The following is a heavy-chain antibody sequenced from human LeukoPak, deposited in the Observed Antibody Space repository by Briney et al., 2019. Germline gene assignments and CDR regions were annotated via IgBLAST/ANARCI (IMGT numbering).Heavy chain of an antibody. CDR1: GFTFSSYS. J-gene: IGHJ6*03. D-gene: IGHD1-26*01. Sequence: GGSLRLSCAASGFTFSSYSMNWVRQAPGKGLEWVSYISSSSSTIYYADSVKGRFTISRDNAKNSLYLQMNSLRAEDTAVYYCARSGRSYYMDVWGKGTTVTVSS. V-gene: IGHV3-48*01. CDR2: ISSSSSTI. CDR3: ARSGRSYYMDV.